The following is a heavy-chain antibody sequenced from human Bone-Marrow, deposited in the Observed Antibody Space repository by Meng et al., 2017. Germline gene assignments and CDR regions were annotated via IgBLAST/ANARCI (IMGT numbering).Heavy chain of an antibody. D-gene: IGHD3-22*01. CDR2: IYHSGST. V-gene: IGHV4-4*02. J-gene: IGHJ4*02. CDR3: ARDSRTYYYDSSGYTFDY. CDR1: GGSISSSNW. Sequence: QGELQEPGPGLVKPSGTLSLTCAVSGGSISSSNWWSWVRQPPGKGLEWIGEIYHSGSTNYNPSLKSRVTISVDKSKNQFSLKLSSVTAADTAVYYCARDSRTYYYDSSGYTFDYWGQGTLVTVSS.